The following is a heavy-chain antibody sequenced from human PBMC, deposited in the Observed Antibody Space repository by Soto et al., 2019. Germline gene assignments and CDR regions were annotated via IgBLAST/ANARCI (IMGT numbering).Heavy chain of an antibody. CDR2: ISAYNGNT. CDR1: GYTFISYG. J-gene: IGHJ6*02. CDR3: AITKRAVIAAAVTDCYGMDV. Sequence: ASVKVSCKASGYTFISYGISWVRQAPGQGLEWMGWISAYNGNTNYAQKFQGRVTMSTDTSTSTAYMELRSLRSDDTAVYYCAITKRAVIAAAVTDCYGMDVWG. D-gene: IGHD6-13*01. V-gene: IGHV1-18*01.